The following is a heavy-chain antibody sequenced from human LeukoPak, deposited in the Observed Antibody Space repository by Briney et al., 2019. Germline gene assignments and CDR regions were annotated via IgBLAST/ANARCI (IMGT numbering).Heavy chain of an antibody. CDR2: IYYSGST. D-gene: IGHD2-2*02. V-gene: IGHV4-39*01. CDR3: ARPYRIRSALDI. J-gene: IGHJ3*02. Sequence: SETLSLTCTVSGGSISSSSYYWGWIRQPPGKGLEWIGSIYYSGSTYYNPSLKSRVTISVDTSKNQFSLKLSSVTAADTAVYYCARPYRIRSALDIWGQGTMVTVSS. CDR1: GGSISSSSYY.